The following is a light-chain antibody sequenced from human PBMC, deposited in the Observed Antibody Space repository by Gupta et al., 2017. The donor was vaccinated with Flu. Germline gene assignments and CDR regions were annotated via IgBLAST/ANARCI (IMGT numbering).Light chain of an antibody. CDR1: SSNIGDNY. CDR3: GTGDISRSAGV. Sequence: HSVLTPPPSVSAAPGQQVTISCSGSSSNIGDNYVSWYQQLPGTAPKLLIYDNYKRPSGIPDRFSGSKSGTSATLGITGLQTGDEADYYCGTGDISRSAGVFGGGTKLTVL. V-gene: IGLV1-51*01. CDR2: DNY. J-gene: IGLJ3*02.